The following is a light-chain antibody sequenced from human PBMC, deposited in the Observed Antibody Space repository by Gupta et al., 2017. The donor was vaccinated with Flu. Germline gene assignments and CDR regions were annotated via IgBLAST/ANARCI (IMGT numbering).Light chain of an antibody. V-gene: IGKV2-30*01. J-gene: IGKJ1*01. CDR2: LAS. CDR3: KQDYSWPWT. CDR1: QGRVCSDINSY. Sequence: ATFGPPASIDCSTSQGRVCSDINSYLDWYQQKPGQPPRLLVYLASSRESGVSYRFSGSGSGTYFTLTISSLQAEDFAAYYCKQDYSWPWTFGQGTKVEIK.